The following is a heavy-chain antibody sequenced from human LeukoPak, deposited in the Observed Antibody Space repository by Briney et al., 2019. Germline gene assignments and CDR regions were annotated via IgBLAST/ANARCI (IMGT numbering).Heavy chain of an antibody. CDR1: GGSISSYY. CDR3: VRDGSPALPAFDI. CDR2: IYYSGST. Sequence: SETLSLTCTVSGGSISSYYRSWIRQPPGKGLEWIGYIYYSGSTNYNPSLKSRVTISVDTSKNQFSLKLSSVTAADTAVYYCVRDGSPALPAFDIWGQGTMVTVSS. D-gene: IGHD1-14*01. J-gene: IGHJ3*02. V-gene: IGHV4-59*01.